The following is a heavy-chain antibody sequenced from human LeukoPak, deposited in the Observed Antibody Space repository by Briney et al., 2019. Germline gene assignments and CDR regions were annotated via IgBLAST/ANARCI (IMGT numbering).Heavy chain of an antibody. Sequence: GGSLRLSCAASGFTFSTYAMHWVSQAPGRGLEWVAVISDDGTDKYCADSVKGRFTISRDNSKSTLYLQMDSLRAEDTAVCYCARALYNHGWFPDYFDYWGQGTLVTVSS. D-gene: IGHD6-19*01. J-gene: IGHJ4*02. CDR1: GFTFSTYA. V-gene: IGHV3-30*04. CDR2: ISDDGTDK. CDR3: ARALYNHGWFPDYFDY.